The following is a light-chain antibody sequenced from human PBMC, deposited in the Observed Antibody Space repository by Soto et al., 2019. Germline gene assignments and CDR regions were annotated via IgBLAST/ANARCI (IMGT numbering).Light chain of an antibody. V-gene: IGLV2-8*01. CDR1: SSDVGTHGY. CDR2: DVT. Sequence: QSVLTQPPSASGSPGQSVTISCTGTSSDVGTHGYVSWYQQHAAKAPKLMIYDVTKRPSGVPDRFSGSKSANTASLTVSGLQAEDEADYYCMCYAGGNNWVFGGGTKVTVL. J-gene: IGLJ3*02. CDR3: MCYAGGNNWV.